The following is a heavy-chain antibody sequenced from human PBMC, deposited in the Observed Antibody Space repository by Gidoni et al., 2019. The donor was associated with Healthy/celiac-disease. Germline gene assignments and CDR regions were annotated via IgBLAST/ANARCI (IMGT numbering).Heavy chain of an antibody. V-gene: IGHV4-59*01. CDR1: GGSISSYY. Sequence: QVQLQESGPGLVKPSETLSLTCTVSGGSISSYYWSWIRQPPGKGLEWIGYIYYSGSTNYNPSLKSRVTISVDTSKNQFSLKLSSVTAADTAVYYCARGKEWSNFDYWGQGTLVTVSS. CDR2: IYYSGST. D-gene: IGHD3-3*01. J-gene: IGHJ4*02. CDR3: ARGKEWSNFDY.